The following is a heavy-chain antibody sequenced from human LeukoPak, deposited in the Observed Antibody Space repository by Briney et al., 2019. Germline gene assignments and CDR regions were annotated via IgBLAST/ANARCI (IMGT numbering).Heavy chain of an antibody. CDR3: ATRAGYSGDDFDY. J-gene: IGHJ4*02. CDR2: IYPGDSDT. CDR1: GYSFISYW. V-gene: IGHV5-51*01. Sequence: GESLQIPSKGSGYSFISYWICWVRQMPGKGLEWMGIIYPGDSDTRYSPSFQGQVTISADKSISTAYLQWSSLKASDTAMYYCATRAGYSGDDFDYWGQGALLSVSS. D-gene: IGHD5-12*01.